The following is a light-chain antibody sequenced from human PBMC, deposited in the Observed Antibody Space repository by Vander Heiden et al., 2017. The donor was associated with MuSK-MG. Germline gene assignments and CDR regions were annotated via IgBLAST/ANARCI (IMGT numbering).Light chain of an antibody. J-gene: IGKJ1*01. CDR1: QSISSY. CDR3: QQIYSTAPWT. CDR2: AAS. Sequence: DIQMTQSPSSLSASVGDRVTITCRASQSISSYLNWYQQKPGKAPKLLIYAASSLQSGVPSRFSGSGYGTDFTLTISSRQPEDFATYYCQQIYSTAPWTFGQGTKVEIK. V-gene: IGKV1-39*01.